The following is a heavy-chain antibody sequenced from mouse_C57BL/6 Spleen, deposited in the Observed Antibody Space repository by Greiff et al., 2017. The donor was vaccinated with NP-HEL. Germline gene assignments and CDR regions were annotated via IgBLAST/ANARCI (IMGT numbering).Heavy chain of an antibody. CDR1: GYTFTSYG. Sequence: QVQLQQSGAELARPGASVKLSCKASGYTFTSYGISWVKQRPGQGLEWIGEIYPRSGNTYYNEKFKGKATLTADKSSSTAYMELRSLTSEDSAVYFCARKDSSGPDYWGQGTTLTVSS. D-gene: IGHD3-2*02. CDR2: IYPRSGNT. CDR3: ARKDSSGPDY. V-gene: IGHV1-81*01. J-gene: IGHJ2*01.